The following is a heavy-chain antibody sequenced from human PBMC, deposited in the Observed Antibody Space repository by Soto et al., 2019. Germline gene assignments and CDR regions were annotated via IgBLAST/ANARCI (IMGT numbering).Heavy chain of an antibody. V-gene: IGHV2-5*02. CDR2: IYWDDDK. CDR1: GFSPTTYDMV. Sequence: QITLKASGPTLVRPAQTLTLTCAFSGFSPTTYDMVVPWIRQPPGKALEWLPLIYWDDDKRYSPSLKDRLAISKDTSRNQVVLTITNMDPGDTATYFCAHAGDYDLLTFDHWGPGTLVTGSS. J-gene: IGHJ4*02. CDR3: AHAGDYDLLTFDH. D-gene: IGHD4-17*01.